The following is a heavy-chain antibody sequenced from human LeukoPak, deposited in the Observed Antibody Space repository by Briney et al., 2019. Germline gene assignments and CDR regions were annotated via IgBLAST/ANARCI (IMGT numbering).Heavy chain of an antibody. D-gene: IGHD2-15*01. V-gene: IGHV4-59*01. CDR1: GGSFSGYY. CDR2: IYYSGST. Sequence: SETLSLTCAVYGGSFSGYYWSWIRQPPGKGLEWIGYIYYSGSTNYNPSLKSRVTISVDTSKNQFSLKLSSVTAADTAVYYCARGLHYFDYWGQGTLVTVSS. J-gene: IGHJ4*02. CDR3: ARGLHYFDY.